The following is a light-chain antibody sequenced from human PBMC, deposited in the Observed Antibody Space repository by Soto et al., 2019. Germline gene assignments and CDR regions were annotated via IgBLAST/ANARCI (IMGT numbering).Light chain of an antibody. V-gene: IGLV2-8*01. CDR2: EVS. Sequence: QPVLTQPPSASGSLGQSVTISCTGTSSDVGGYNYVSWYQQHPGKAPKLMISEVSKRPSGVPDRFSGSKSGNAASLTVSGLQAEDEADYYCSSYAGNNKYVFGAGTKVTVL. CDR1: SSDVGGYNY. J-gene: IGLJ1*01. CDR3: SSYAGNNKYV.